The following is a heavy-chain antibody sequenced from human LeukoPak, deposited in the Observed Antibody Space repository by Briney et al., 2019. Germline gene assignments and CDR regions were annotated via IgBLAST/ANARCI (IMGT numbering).Heavy chain of an antibody. D-gene: IGHD6-13*01. Sequence: GASVKVSCKASGYTFTNYYMHWVRQAPGQGLEWMGLINPDGGSTAYAHRFQGRVTMTRDTSTSTVYMDFSSLRSEDTALYYCARAPRNSSTMLDYWGQGTLVTVSS. CDR2: INPDGGST. J-gene: IGHJ4*02. V-gene: IGHV1-46*01. CDR1: GYTFTNYY. CDR3: ARAPRNSSTMLDY.